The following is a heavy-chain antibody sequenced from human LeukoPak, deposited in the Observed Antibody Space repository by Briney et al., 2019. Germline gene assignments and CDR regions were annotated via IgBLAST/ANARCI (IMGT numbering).Heavy chain of an antibody. CDR2: ISGSGGSP. J-gene: IGHJ4*02. CDR3: AKGSRGSYYGSYYDY. D-gene: IGHD1-26*01. Sequence: GGSLRLSCVASGFTFSDYYMSWVRQAPGKGLEWVSAISGSGGSPYYADSVKGRFTISRDNSKNTLYLQMNSLRADDTAVYYCAKGSRGSYYGSYYDYWGQGTLVAVSS. V-gene: IGHV3-23*01. CDR1: GFTFSDYY.